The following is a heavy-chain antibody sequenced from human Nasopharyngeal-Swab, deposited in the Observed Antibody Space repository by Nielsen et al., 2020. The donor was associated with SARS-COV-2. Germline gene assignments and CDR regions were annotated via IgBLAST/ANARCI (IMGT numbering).Heavy chain of an antibody. V-gene: IGHV3-53*01. CDR2: IYSGGST. CDR3: ARMVRGVITIPGLGMDV. D-gene: IGHD3-10*01. CDR1: HLTVSSNY. J-gene: IGHJ6*02. Sequence: ASHLTVSSNYMSWVRQAPGKGLEWVSVIYSGGSTYYADSVKGRFTISRDNSKNTLYLQMNSLRAEDTAVYYCARMVRGVITIPGLGMDVWGQGTTVTVSS.